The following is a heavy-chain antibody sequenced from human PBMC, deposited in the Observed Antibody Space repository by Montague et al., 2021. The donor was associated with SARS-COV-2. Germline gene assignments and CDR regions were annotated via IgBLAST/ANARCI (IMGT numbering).Heavy chain of an antibody. D-gene: IGHD3-10*01. Sequence: SETLSLTCAVYGGSFSGYYWSWIRQPPGKGLEWIGEINRYGSTNYNPSLKGRVTISVDVSKNQFSLKLSSVTAADTAVYYCARTRSTRVDSTYYNYDMDVWGQGTTVTVSS. J-gene: IGHJ6*02. CDR1: GGSFSGYY. V-gene: IGHV4-34*01. CDR2: INRYGST. CDR3: ARTRSTRVDSTYYNYDMDV.